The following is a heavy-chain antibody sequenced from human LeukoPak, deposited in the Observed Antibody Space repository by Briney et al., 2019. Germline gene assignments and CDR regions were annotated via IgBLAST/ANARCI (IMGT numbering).Heavy chain of an antibody. CDR3: ARGRSPYCSSTSCSGAFDI. D-gene: IGHD2-2*01. Sequence: GESLRLSCAASGITFSSYGMHWVRQAPGKGLEWVAVISYDGSNKYYADSVKGRFTISRDNSKNTLYLQMNSLRAEDTAVYYCARGRSPYCSSTSCSGAFDIWGQGTMATVSS. CDR1: GITFSSYG. CDR2: ISYDGSNK. J-gene: IGHJ3*02. V-gene: IGHV3-30*03.